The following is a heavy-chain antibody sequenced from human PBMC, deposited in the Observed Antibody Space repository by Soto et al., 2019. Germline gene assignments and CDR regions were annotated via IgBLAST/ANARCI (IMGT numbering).Heavy chain of an antibody. V-gene: IGHV3-53*01. CDR2: IYSGGVT. CDR1: GFTVKNYQ. CDR3: ARDPSTTGYYGLDA. Sequence: GSLRLSCAASGFTVKNYQMNWVRQAPGKGLEWVSVIYSGGVTYYPDSVKGRFTIIRDTSRNSVYLQMNSLRADDTAIYYCARDPSTTGYYGLDAWGQGTTVTVSS. J-gene: IGHJ6*02.